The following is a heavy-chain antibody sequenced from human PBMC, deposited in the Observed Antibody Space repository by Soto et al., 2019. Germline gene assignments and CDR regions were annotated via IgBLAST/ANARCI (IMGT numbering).Heavy chain of an antibody. CDR3: ARDPQRRDGYNLDS. CDR2: ITTGGETT. Sequence: QVQLVESGGGLVEPGGSLRLSCVASGFIFTDYSMTWIRQAPGKGLEWVSSITTGGETTLYADAVKGRFTISRDNAKKALSLEMNSLRVDDTAVYYGARDPQRRDGYNLDSWGPGTLVTVSS. CDR1: GFIFTDYS. V-gene: IGHV3-11*01. D-gene: IGHD5-12*01. J-gene: IGHJ5*01.